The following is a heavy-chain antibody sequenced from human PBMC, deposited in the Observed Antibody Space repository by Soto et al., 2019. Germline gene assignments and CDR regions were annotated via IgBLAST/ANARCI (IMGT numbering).Heavy chain of an antibody. Sequence: SETLSLTCTVSGGSISSSSYYWGWIRQPPGKGLEWIGSIFYSGSTYYNPSLKSRVTISVDTSKNQFSLKLSSVTAADTAVYYCALMTTVTIALNWGQGTLVTVSS. CDR2: IFYSGST. CDR3: ALMTTVTIALN. CDR1: GGSISSSSYY. V-gene: IGHV4-39*01. D-gene: IGHD4-4*01. J-gene: IGHJ4*02.